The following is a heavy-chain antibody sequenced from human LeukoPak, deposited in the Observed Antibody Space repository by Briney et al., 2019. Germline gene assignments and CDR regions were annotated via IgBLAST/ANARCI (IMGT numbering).Heavy chain of an antibody. J-gene: IGHJ3*02. CDR1: GFTFSSYS. CDR2: ISSSSSYI. CDR3: ARGYCSGGSCYLGAFDI. Sequence: PGGSLRLSCAASGFTFSSYSMNWVRQAAGKGLEWVSSISSSSSYIYYADSVKGRFTISRDNAKNSLYLQMNSLTAEDTAVYYCARGYCSGGSCYLGAFDIWGQGTMVTVSS. D-gene: IGHD2-15*01. V-gene: IGHV3-21*01.